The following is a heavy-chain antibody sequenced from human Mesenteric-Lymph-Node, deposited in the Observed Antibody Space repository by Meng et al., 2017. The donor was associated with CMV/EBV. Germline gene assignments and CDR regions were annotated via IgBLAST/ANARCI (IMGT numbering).Heavy chain of an antibody. CDR2: ISAYNGNT. Sequence: ASVKVSCKASGYTFTSYDINWVRQATGQGFEWMGWISAYNGNTNYAQKLQGRVTMTTDTSTSTAYMELRSLRSDDTAVYYCALEDYSYYGMDVWGQGTTVTVSS. D-gene: IGHD1-1*01. CDR1: GYTFTSYD. CDR3: ALEDYSYYGMDV. J-gene: IGHJ6*02. V-gene: IGHV1-18*01.